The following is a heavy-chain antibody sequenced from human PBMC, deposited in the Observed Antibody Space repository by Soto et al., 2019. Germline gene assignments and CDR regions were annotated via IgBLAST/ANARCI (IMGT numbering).Heavy chain of an antibody. Sequence: PVESLKISCKVSGYSFTRYGIVWVPQMPGKGLESMGIIYPGDSDTRYSPSFQCQVTISADKSISTAYLQWSSLKASDTAMYYCARTGGTQVAGMYYYYYGMDVWGQGTTVTVSS. CDR2: IYPGDSDT. CDR1: GYSFTRYG. CDR3: ARTGGTQVAGMYYYYYGMDV. J-gene: IGHJ6*01. D-gene: IGHD6-19*01. V-gene: IGHV5-51*01.